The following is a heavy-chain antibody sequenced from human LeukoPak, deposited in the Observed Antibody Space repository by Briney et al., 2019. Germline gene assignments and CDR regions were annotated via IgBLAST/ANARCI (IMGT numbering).Heavy chain of an antibody. Sequence: XTLXXXCTVSGGSISSSSYYWGWIRQPPGKGLEWIGSIYYSGSTYYNPSLKSRVTISVDTSKNQFSLKLRSVTAAAPAVYYCXXYXXYXIEFXYWGQGTLVTVSS. V-gene: IGHV4-39*07. CDR2: IYYSGST. CDR1: GGSISSSSYY. J-gene: IGHJ4*02. D-gene: IGHD4-17*01. CDR3: XXYXXYXIEFXY.